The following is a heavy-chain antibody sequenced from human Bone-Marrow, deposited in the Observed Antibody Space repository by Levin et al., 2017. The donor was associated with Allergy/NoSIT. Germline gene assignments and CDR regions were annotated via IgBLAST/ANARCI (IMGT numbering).Heavy chain of an antibody. D-gene: IGHD3-10*01. CDR3: ARDPCAYDSSYGEGFDS. V-gene: IGHV3-21*01. CDR1: GFNFNTAA. J-gene: IGHJ4*02. Sequence: GGSLRLSCAASGFNFNTAAMNWVRQAPGKGLEWVASISGSSAHIHYADSLKGRFTISRDNAKKSLFLQINSLGAEDTAVYYCARDPCAYDSSYGEGFDSWGQGTLVTVSS. CDR2: ISGSSAHI.